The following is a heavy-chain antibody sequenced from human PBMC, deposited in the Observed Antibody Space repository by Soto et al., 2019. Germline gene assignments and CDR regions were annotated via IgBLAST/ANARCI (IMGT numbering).Heavy chain of an antibody. V-gene: IGHV4-31*03. CDR3: ARGEWANWFDP. D-gene: IGHD2-8*01. Sequence: SDTLSLTCTVFGRSILDGGPYCSWIRQHPGKGLEWIGYIHYSGSTYYNPSLKSRVTISVDTSKNQLSLRLTSVTAADTAVYYCARGEWANWFDPWGQGTRVTVS. CDR1: GRSILDGGPY. J-gene: IGHJ5*02. CDR2: IHYSGST.